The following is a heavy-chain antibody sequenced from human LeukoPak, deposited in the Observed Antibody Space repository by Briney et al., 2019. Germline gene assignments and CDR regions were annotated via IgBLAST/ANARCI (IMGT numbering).Heavy chain of an antibody. J-gene: IGHJ4*02. CDR3: ARHRGGFDY. CDR1: GGSISSYY. Sequence: RTSETLSLTCTVSGGSISSYYWSWIRQPPGKGLEWIGYIYYSGSTNYNPSLKSRVTISVDTSKNQFSLKLSSVTAADTAVYYCARHRGGFDYWGQGTLVTVSS. D-gene: IGHD3-16*01. V-gene: IGHV4-59*08. CDR2: IYYSGST.